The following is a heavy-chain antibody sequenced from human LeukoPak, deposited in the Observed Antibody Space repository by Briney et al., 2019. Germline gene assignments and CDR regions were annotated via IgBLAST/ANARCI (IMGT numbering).Heavy chain of an antibody. CDR3: ARGPDYGDYGYFDY. J-gene: IGHJ4*02. D-gene: IGHD4-17*01. CDR1: GFTFSSYW. CDR2: INSDGSST. Sequence: GSLRLSCAASGFTFSSYWMHWVRQAPGKGLVWVSRINSDGSSTSYADSVKGRFTISRDNAKNTLYLQMNSLRAEDTAVYYCARGPDYGDYGYFDYWGQGTLVTVSS. V-gene: IGHV3-74*01.